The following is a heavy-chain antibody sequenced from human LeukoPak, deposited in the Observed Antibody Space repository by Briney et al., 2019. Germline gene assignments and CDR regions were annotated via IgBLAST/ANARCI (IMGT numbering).Heavy chain of an antibody. J-gene: IGHJ4*02. CDR1: GYTFTSYG. Sequence: ASVKVSCKASGYTFTSYGISWVRQAPGQGLEWMGWISAYNGNTNYAQKLQGSVTMTTDTSTSTAYMELRSLRSDDTAVYYCARVVGEYSSSSSPSDYWGQGTLVTVSS. D-gene: IGHD6-6*01. CDR3: ARVVGEYSSSSSPSDY. CDR2: ISAYNGNT. V-gene: IGHV1-18*01.